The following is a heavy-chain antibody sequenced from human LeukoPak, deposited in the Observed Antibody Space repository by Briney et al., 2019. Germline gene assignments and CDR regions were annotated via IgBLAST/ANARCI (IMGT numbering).Heavy chain of an antibody. D-gene: IGHD6-13*01. J-gene: IGHJ6*02. V-gene: IGHV4-59*08. CDR3: ARHLAAPYGMDV. CDR1: GGSISSYY. Sequence: SETLSLTCTVCGGSISSYYWSLIRQPPGKGLEWIGYIYYSGSTNHNPSLKSRVTISVDTSKNQFSLKLSSVTAADTAVYYCARHLAAPYGMDVWGQGTTVTVSS. CDR2: IYYSGST.